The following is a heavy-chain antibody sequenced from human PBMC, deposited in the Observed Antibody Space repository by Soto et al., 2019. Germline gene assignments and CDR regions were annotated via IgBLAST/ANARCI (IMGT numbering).Heavy chain of an antibody. CDR2: INPNSGGT. V-gene: IGHV1-2*04. CDR1: GYTFTGYY. D-gene: IGHD5-12*01. CDR3: ARGGGDGYNYPRNDAFDI. J-gene: IGHJ3*02. Sequence: APVKVSCKASGYTFTGYYMHWVRQAPGQGLEWMGWINPNSGGTNYAQKFQGWVTMTRDTSISTAYMELSRLRSDDTAVYYCARGGGDGYNYPRNDAFDIWGQGTMVTVSS.